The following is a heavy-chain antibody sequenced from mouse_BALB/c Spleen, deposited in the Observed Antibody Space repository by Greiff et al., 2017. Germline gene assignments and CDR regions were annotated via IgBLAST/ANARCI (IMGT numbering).Heavy chain of an antibody. D-gene: IGHD2-10*02. V-gene: IGHV5-6-3*01. CDR3: ARDKYGNSYAMDY. CDR1: GFTFSSYG. J-gene: IGHJ4*01. Sequence: EVQGVESGGGLVQPGGSLKLSCAASGFTFSSYGMSWVRQTPDKRLELVATINSNGGSTYYPDSVKGRFTISRDNAKNTLYLQMSSLKSEDTAMYYCARDKYGNSYAMDYWGQGTSVTVSS. CDR2: INSNGGST.